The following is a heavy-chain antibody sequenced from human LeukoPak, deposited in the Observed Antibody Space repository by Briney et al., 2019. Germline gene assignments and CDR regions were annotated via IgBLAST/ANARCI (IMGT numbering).Heavy chain of an antibody. CDR2: IKSKTDGATT. Sequence: GGCLSLSCAASGFTFSNAWVSSVRQAPGKGLEWLGRIKSKTDGATTDYAAPVKGRFTISRDDSRNILYLQMNSLKTQDTDVYCCTTEHHYYDTSGYFFPSVSWGQGTLVTVSS. CDR1: GFTFSNAW. D-gene: IGHD3-22*01. J-gene: IGHJ4*02. CDR3: TTEHHYYDTSGYFFPSVS. V-gene: IGHV3-15*01.